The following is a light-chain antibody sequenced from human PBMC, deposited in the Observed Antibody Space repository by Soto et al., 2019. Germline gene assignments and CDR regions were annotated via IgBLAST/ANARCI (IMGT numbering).Light chain of an antibody. V-gene: IGKV1-5*01. Sequence: DRQITQSASSLSASVLDRFTITFRASQSISNWLAWYQQKPGTAPKVLIYHASNLQSGVPSRFSGSGSGTEFTLTISSLQSEDFAIYYCQQYSNWLMLTFGGGTKVDIK. CDR1: QSISNW. CDR3: QQYSNWLMLT. CDR2: HAS. J-gene: IGKJ4*01.